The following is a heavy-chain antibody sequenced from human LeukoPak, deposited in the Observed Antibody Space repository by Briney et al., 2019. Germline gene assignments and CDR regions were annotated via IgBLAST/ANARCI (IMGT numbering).Heavy chain of an antibody. J-gene: IGHJ6*03. D-gene: IGHD3-3*01. CDR2: IYSTGNT. Sequence: SETLSLTCAVSGGSINTYYWSWIRQPPGKGLEWVGYIYSTGNTNYNPSLKGRVTISLDTSKNQFSLNLSSVTAADPAVYYCAKHDTVFGAAHFYMDVWGKGTTVTVSS. CDR1: GGSINTYY. V-gene: IGHV4-4*09. CDR3: AKHDTVFGAAHFYMDV.